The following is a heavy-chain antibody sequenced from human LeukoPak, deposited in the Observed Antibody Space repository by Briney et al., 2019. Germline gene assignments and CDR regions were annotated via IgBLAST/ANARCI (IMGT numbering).Heavy chain of an antibody. Sequence: SETLSLTCAVYGGSFSGYYWSWIRQPPGKGLEWIGEINHSGSTNYNPSLKSRVTISVDTSKNQFSLKLSSVTAADTAVYYCASGGIRYFDWFRSDYFDYWGQGTLVTVSS. V-gene: IGHV4-34*01. CDR1: GGSFSGYY. CDR3: ASGGIRYFDWFRSDYFDY. J-gene: IGHJ4*02. CDR2: INHSGST. D-gene: IGHD3-9*01.